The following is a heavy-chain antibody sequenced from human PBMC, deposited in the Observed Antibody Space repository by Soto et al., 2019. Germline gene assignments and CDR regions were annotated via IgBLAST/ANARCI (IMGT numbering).Heavy chain of an antibody. CDR1: GYTLTELS. Sequence: QVQLVQSGAEVKKPGASVKVSCKVSGYTLTELSMHWVRQAPGKGLEWMGGFDPEDGETIYAQKFQGRVTMTEETSKDTAYMELSSLRSEDTAVYYCATPTSASRRQTRYDYIWGSYRYRDAFDIWGQGTMVTVSS. V-gene: IGHV1-24*01. J-gene: IGHJ3*02. CDR3: ATPTSASRRQTRYDYIWGSYRYRDAFDI. D-gene: IGHD3-16*02. CDR2: FDPEDGET.